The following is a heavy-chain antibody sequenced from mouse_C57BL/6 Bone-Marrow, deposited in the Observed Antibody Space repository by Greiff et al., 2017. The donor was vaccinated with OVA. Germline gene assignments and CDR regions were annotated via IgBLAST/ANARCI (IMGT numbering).Heavy chain of an antibody. J-gene: IGHJ3*01. D-gene: IGHD2-4*01. CDR2: IDPSDSYT. CDR1: GYTFTSYW. V-gene: IGHV1-50*01. Sequence: VKLQQPGAELVKPGASVKLSCKASGYTFTSYWMQWVKQRPGQGLEWIGEIDPSDSYTNYNQKFKGKATLTVDTSSSTAYMQLSSLTSEDSAVYYCARYDYDGFAYWGQGTLVTVSA. CDR3: ARYDYDGFAY.